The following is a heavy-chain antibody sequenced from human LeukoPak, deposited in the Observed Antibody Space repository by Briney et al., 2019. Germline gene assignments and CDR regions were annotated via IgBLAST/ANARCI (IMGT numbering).Heavy chain of an antibody. J-gene: IGHJ2*01. Sequence: PSQTLSLTCTVSGGSISSGDYYWSWIRQPPGKGLEWIGYIYYSGSTYYNPSLKSRVTISVDTSKNQFPLKLSSVTAADTAVYYCARGPEYWYFDLWGRGTLVTVSS. D-gene: IGHD1-14*01. CDR1: GGSISSGDYY. CDR3: ARGPEYWYFDL. CDR2: IYYSGST. V-gene: IGHV4-30-4*08.